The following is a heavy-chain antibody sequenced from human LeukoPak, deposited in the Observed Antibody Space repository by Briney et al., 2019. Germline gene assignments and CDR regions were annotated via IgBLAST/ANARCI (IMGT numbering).Heavy chain of an antibody. D-gene: IGHD4-23*01. CDR3: AREDDYGGKFWAFDI. CDR2: IIPIFGTA. V-gene: IGHV1-69*06. CDR1: GGTFSSYA. Sequence: SVKVSCKASGGTFSSYAISWVRQAPGQGLEWMGGIIPIFGTANYAQKFQGRVTITADKSTSTAYMELSSLRSEDTAGYYCAREDDYGGKFWAFDIWGQGTMVTVSS. J-gene: IGHJ3*02.